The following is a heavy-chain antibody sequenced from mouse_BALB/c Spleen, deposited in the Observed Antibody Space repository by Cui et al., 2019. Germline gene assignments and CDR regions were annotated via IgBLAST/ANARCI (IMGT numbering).Heavy chain of an antibody. J-gene: IGHJ2*01. D-gene: IGHD1-1*01. Sequence: QVTLHQPEAQLLKPGAAVMLSCKASGYTFTSYWMHWAKQRPGRGLEWIGRIDPNSGGTKYNEKFKSKATLTVDKPSSTAYMQLSSLTSEDSAVYYCARYDYYGSSYFDYWGQGTTLTVSS. CDR1: GYTFTSYW. CDR3: ARYDYYGSSYFDY. CDR2: IDPNSGGT. V-gene: IGHV1-72*01.